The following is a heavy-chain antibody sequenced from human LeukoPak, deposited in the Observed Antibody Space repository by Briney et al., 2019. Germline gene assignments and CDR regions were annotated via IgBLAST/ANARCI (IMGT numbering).Heavy chain of an antibody. CDR2: ISYDGSNK. V-gene: IGHV3-30*03. J-gene: IGHJ5*02. CDR1: GFTFSSYG. Sequence: GGSLRLSCAASGFTFSSYGMHWVRQAPGKGLEWVAVISYDGSNKYYADSVKGRFTISRDNSKNTLYLQMNSLRAEDTAVYYCASKLDCSSTSCYPWGQGTLVTVSS. CDR3: ASKLDCSSTSCYP. D-gene: IGHD2-2*01.